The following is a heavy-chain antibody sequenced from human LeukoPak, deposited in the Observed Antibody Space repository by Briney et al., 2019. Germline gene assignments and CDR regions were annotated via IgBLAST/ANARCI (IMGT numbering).Heavy chain of an antibody. CDR1: GYTFSSNE. Sequence: SVKVSCKASGYTFSSNEISWVRQAPGQGLEWMGRIIPNLGTANYAQSFQGRVTITADKSTSTAYMELSSLRSEDTAVYFCARWASIIYDSNWYAPLDYWGQGTLVTVSS. CDR2: IIPNLGTA. J-gene: IGHJ4*02. V-gene: IGHV1-69*04. CDR3: ARWASIIYDSNWYAPLDY. D-gene: IGHD6-13*01.